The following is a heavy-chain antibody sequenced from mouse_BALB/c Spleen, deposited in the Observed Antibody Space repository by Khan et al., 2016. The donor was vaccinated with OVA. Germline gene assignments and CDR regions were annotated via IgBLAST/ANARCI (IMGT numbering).Heavy chain of an antibody. CDR3: AKWVSSYYAMDY. CDR1: GFSLTSYG. Sequence: QVQLKQSGPGLVAPSQSLSITCTVSGFSLTSYGVNWVRQPPGKGLEWLGVIWGDGSTNSHPTLKSRLSIIKDNSKSQVFLKLNSLQTDDTATYYCAKWVSSYYAMDYWGQGTSVTVSS. D-gene: IGHD1-3*01. CDR2: IWGDGST. J-gene: IGHJ4*01. V-gene: IGHV2-3*01.